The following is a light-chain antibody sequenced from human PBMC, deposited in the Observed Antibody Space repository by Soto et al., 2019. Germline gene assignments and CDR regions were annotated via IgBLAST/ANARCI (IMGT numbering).Light chain of an antibody. CDR2: DSS. Sequence: DIQMTQSPSTLSASVGDRITITCRASQSISSLLAWYQQKPGKAPKVLIYDSSSLESVVPSRFSGSGSGTEFTLTISSLQPDDFATYYCQEYNSFSYTFGQGTRLDIK. CDR1: QSISSL. J-gene: IGKJ2*01. V-gene: IGKV1-5*01. CDR3: QEYNSFSYT.